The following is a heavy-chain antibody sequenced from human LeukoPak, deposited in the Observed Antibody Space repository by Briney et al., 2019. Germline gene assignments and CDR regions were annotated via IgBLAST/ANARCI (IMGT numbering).Heavy chain of an antibody. CDR2: ISGSGGST. J-gene: IGHJ6*02. CDR3: AREGYCSGGSCYYYGMDV. CDR1: GFTFSSYA. V-gene: IGHV3-23*01. D-gene: IGHD2-15*01. Sequence: PGGSLRLSCAASGFTFSSYAMSWVPQAPGKGLEWVSAISGSGGSTYYTDSVKGRFTISRDNSKNTLYLQMNSLRAEGTAVYYCAREGYCSGGSCYYYGMDVWGQGTTVTVSS.